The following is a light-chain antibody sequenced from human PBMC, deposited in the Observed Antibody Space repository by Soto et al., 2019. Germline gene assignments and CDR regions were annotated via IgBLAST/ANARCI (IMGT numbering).Light chain of an antibody. Sequence: ENVLTQSPGTLSLSPGERATLSCRASQSVTSSYLAWYQQKPGQAPRLLIYSASSRATGVPDRFSGSGSATDVTLTISRVEPEDFAVYYCQQYGSSRNTFGQGTKLEIK. CDR1: QSVTSSY. CDR2: SAS. CDR3: QQYGSSRNT. J-gene: IGKJ2*01. V-gene: IGKV3-20*01.